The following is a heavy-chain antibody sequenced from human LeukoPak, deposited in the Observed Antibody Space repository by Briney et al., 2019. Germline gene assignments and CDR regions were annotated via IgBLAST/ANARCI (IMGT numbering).Heavy chain of an antibody. D-gene: IGHD4-17*01. J-gene: IGHJ4*02. CDR1: GFTVSSNY. V-gene: IGHV3-53*01. CDR3: ARDGYGVTDY. CDR2: IYNGGST. Sequence: GGSLRLSCAASGFTVSSNYMSWVRQAPGKGLEWVSVIYNGGSTYYADSVKGRFTISRDNSKNALYLQMNSLRAEDTAVYYCARDGYGVTDYWGQGTLVTVSS.